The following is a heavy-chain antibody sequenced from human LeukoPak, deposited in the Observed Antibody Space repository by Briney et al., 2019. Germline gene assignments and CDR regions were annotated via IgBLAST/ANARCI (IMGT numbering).Heavy chain of an antibody. CDR3: AGATGLLYPFEY. D-gene: IGHD3-3*01. Sequence: GGSLRLSCAASGFTVSTNYMTWVRQAPGKGLEWVSVIYSGDNTYYADSVKGRFTISRDTSKNTLYLQMNSLRAEDTAVYYCAGATGLLYPFEYWGQGTLVTVSS. J-gene: IGHJ4*02. CDR2: IYSGDNT. CDR1: GFTVSTNY. V-gene: IGHV3-53*01.